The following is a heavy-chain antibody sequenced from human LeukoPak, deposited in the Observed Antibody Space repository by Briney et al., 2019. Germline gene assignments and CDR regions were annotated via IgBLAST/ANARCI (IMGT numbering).Heavy chain of an antibody. CDR3: ARDGPYSSGWYHRRGHWFDP. J-gene: IGHJ5*02. V-gene: IGHV3-7*01. D-gene: IGHD6-19*01. CDR2: IKQDGSDK. CDR1: GFTFSSYW. Sequence: GGSLRLSCAASGFTFSSYWMSWVRQAPGKGLEWVANIKQDGSDKYYVDSVKGRFTISRDNAKNSLYLQMNSLRAEDTAVYYCARDGPYSSGWYHRRGHWFDPWGQGTLVTVSS.